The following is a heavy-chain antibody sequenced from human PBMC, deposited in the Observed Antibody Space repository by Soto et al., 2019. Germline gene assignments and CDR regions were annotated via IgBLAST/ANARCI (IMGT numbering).Heavy chain of an antibody. CDR1: GFTFSSYG. V-gene: IGHV3-30*18. J-gene: IGHJ6*02. CDR3: AKTEVVVAATGGMDV. Sequence: LRLSCAASGFTFSSYGMHWVRQAPGKGLEWVAVISYDGSNKYYADSVKGRFTISRDDSKNTLYLQMNSLRAEDTAVYYCAKTEVVVAATGGMDVWGQGTTVTVSX. D-gene: IGHD2-15*01. CDR2: ISYDGSNK.